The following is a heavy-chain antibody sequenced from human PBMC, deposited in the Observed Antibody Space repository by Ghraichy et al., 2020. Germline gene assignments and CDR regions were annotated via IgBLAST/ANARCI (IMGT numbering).Heavy chain of an antibody. J-gene: IGHJ6*02. V-gene: IGHV4-59*01. CDR2: IYYSGST. CDR1: GGSISSYY. Sequence: SQTLSLTCTVSGGSISSYYWSWIRQPPGKGLEWIGYIYYSGSTNYNPSLKSRVTISVDTSKNQFSLKLSSVTAADTAVYYCARQVGYYDILTGYYSYYYYGMDVWGQGTTVTVSS. CDR3: ARQVGYYDILTGYYSYYYYGMDV. D-gene: IGHD3-9*01.